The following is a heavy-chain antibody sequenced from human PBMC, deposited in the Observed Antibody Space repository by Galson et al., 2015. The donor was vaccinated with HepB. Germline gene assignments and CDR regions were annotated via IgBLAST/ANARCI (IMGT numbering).Heavy chain of an antibody. CDR3: ARDQVVVVDATTLRDAFDL. J-gene: IGHJ3*01. CDR1: GFTFSSYE. Sequence: SLRLSCAASGFTFSSYEMNWVRQAPGRGLEWVSYISTSGDTLYYADSVKGRFTISRDNAENSLYLQMNSLRAEDTAVYYCARDQVVVVDATTLRDAFDLWGQGTMVTVSS. V-gene: IGHV3-48*03. CDR2: ISTSGDTL. D-gene: IGHD2-15*01.